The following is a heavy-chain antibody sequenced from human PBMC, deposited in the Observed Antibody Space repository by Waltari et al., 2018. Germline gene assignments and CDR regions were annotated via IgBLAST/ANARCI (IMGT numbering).Heavy chain of an antibody. CDR3: ARGWYCDL. CDR1: GGSFSGYY. V-gene: IGHV4-34*01. Sequence: QGQLQQWGAGLLKPSETLSLTCAVYGGSFSGYYWGWTRQPPGKGREWIGEINHSGSTYYRPSLKSRVTISVDTSKNQFSLKLSSVTAADTAVYYCARGWYCDLWGRGTLVTVSS. CDR2: INHSGST. J-gene: IGHJ2*01.